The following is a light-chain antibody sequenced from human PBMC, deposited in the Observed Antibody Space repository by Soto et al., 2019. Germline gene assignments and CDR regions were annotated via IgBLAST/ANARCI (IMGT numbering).Light chain of an antibody. CDR3: QKYDTVPFT. CDR1: QGISNY. V-gene: IGKV1-27*01. J-gene: IGKJ3*01. CDR2: AAS. Sequence: DIQMTQSPSSLSASVGDRVTITCRASQGISNYVAWYQQKPGKVPKLLISAASTLQSGVSSRFSGRGSGTDFTLNISSLQPEDVATYYCQKYDTVPFTFGPGPKVDFK.